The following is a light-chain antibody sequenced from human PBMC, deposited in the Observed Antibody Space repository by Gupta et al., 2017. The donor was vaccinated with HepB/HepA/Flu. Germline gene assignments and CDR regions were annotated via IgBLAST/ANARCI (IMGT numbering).Light chain of an antibody. CDR3: QQRSNWLIT. Sequence: EIVLTQSPATLSLSPGERATLSCRASQSISSYLAWYQQKPGQAPRLLIYNASKRAPGLPARFSGSGSGTDFTLTISYLEPDDFAIYYCQQRSNWLITFGGGTKVEIK. CDR1: QSISSY. V-gene: IGKV3-11*01. CDR2: NAS. J-gene: IGKJ4*01.